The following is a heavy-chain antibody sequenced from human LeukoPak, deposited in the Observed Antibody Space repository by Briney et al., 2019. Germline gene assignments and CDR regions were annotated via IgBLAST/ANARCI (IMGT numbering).Heavy chain of an antibody. CDR3: ARVRTYSYGSGSYYWDYYFDY. V-gene: IGHV1-18*01. CDR2: INPDNGNT. Sequence: ASVKVSCKAAGYIFTTYPITWVRQAPGQGLEWMGWINPDNGNTIYAQKVQGRLTMTTDTSTTTVYMELRSLRSDDTAVYYCARVRTYSYGSGSYYWDYYFDYWGLGTLVTVSS. D-gene: IGHD3-10*01. J-gene: IGHJ4*02. CDR1: GYIFTTYP.